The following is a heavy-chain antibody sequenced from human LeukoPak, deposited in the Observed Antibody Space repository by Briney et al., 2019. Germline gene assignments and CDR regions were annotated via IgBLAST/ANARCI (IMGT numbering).Heavy chain of an antibody. CDR3: ASTGYCSSTSCYLYSYYGMDV. Sequence: SQTLSFTCAVSGGSISSGGYSWSWIRQPPGKGLEWIGYIYHSGSTYYNPSLKSRVTISVDRSKNQFSLKLSSVTAADTAVYYCASTGYCSSTSCYLYSYYGMDVWGKGTTVTVSS. CDR1: GGSISSGGYS. J-gene: IGHJ6*04. CDR2: IYHSGST. D-gene: IGHD2-2*01. V-gene: IGHV4-30-2*01.